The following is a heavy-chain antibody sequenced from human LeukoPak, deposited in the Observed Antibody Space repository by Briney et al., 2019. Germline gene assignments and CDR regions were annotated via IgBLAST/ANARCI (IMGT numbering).Heavy chain of an antibody. CDR1: GYTLTELS. CDR3: ATVIPIVGATVSSFDI. V-gene: IGHV1-24*01. D-gene: IGHD1-26*01. J-gene: IGHJ3*02. Sequence: ASVKVSCKVSGYTLTELSMHWVRQAPGKGLEWMGGFDPEDGETIYAQKFQGRVTMTEDTSTDTAYMELSSLRSEDTAVYYCATVIPIVGATVSSFDIWGQGTMVTVSS. CDR2: FDPEDGET.